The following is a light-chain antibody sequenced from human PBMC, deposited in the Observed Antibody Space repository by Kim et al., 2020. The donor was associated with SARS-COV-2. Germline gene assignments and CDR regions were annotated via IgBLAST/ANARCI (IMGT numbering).Light chain of an antibody. Sequence: LGQTVRITCQGDTLRSYYASWYQQRPRQAPLLGIYGKNKRPSGIPDRFSGSFSGSTASLTITGAQAEDEAVYYCNSRDTSGNEHWVFGGGTKLTVL. CDR3: NSRDTSGNEHWV. J-gene: IGLJ3*02. CDR1: TLRSYY. CDR2: GKN. V-gene: IGLV3-19*01.